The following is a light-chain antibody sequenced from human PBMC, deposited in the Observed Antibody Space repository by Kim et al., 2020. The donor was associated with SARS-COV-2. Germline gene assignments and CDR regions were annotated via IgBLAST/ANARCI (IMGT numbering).Light chain of an antibody. CDR3: MQGTHWPFT. CDR1: QSREYSDGKIY. J-gene: IGKJ3*01. V-gene: IGKV2-30*01. CDR2: KVP. Sequence: PASIHCRDSQSREYSDGKIYLNWFHQRPGQSPRRLIYKVPNRDSGAPDRFSGSGSGTDFTLQISGVEAEDVGVYYCMQGTHWPFTFGPGTKADSK.